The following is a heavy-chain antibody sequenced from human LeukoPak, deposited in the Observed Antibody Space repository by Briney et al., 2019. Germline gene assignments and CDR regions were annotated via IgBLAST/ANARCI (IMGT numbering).Heavy chain of an antibody. CDR3: ASRAGYSSSWSAFDY. CDR1: GFTFSSHW. Sequence: QPGGSLRLSCAASGFTFSSHWMSWVRQAPGKGLEWVANIKQDGSEKYYVDSVKGRFTISRDNAKNSLYLQMDSLRAEDTAVYYCASRAGYSSSWSAFDYWGQGTLVTVSS. CDR2: IKQDGSEK. J-gene: IGHJ4*02. V-gene: IGHV3-7*05. D-gene: IGHD6-13*01.